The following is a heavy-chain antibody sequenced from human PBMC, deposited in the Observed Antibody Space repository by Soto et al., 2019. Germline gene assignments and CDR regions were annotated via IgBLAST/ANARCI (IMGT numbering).Heavy chain of an antibody. V-gene: IGHV3-33*01. J-gene: IGHJ6*02. CDR1: GFTFSSYG. CDR2: IWYDGSNK. D-gene: IGHD2-8*01. CDR3: AREGVKHYYYYGMDV. Sequence: QVQLVESGGGVVQPGRSLRLSCAASGFTFSSYGMHWVHQAPGKGLEWVAVIWYDGSNKYYADSVKGRFTISRDNSKNTLYLQMNSLRAEDTAVYYCAREGVKHYYYYGMDVWGQGTTVTVSS.